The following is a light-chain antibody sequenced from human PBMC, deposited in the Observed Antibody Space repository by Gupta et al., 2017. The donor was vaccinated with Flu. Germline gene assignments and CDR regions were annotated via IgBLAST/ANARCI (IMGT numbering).Light chain of an antibody. V-gene: IGKV2-30*01. CDR3: KRGTHPWT. CDR1: QSLVYKYGITY. J-gene: IGKJ2*02. Sequence: DVVMTQSPLSLPVTLGQPASISCRSSQSLVYKYGITYLTWFQQRPGQSPRRLIYEVSKRDCGVPDRFSGSGSGTDFTLKSSRGEAEDVGVYYCKRGTHPWTFGQGTKLEI. CDR2: EVS.